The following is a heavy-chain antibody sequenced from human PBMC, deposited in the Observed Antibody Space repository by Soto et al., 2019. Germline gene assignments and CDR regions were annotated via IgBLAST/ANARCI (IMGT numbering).Heavy chain of an antibody. V-gene: IGHV4-39*01. Sequence: SETLSLTCTVSGGSISSYYWGWIRQPPGKGLEWIGSIYYSGSTYYNPSLKSRVTISVDTSKNQFSLKLSSVTAADTAVYYCARRLAAAGENYYYYGMDVWGQGTTVTVSS. D-gene: IGHD6-13*01. CDR2: IYYSGST. CDR3: ARRLAAAGENYYYYGMDV. J-gene: IGHJ6*02. CDR1: GGSISSYY.